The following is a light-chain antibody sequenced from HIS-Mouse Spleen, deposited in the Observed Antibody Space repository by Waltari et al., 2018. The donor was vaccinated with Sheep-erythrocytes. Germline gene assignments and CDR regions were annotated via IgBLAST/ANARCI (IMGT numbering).Light chain of an antibody. CDR1: SRDVGSYNL. CDR2: EGS. J-gene: IGLJ3*02. Sequence: QSALTQPASVSGSPGQSITLSCPGTSRDVGSYNLVSWYQQHPGKAPKLMIYEGSKRPSGVSNRFSGSKSGNTASLTISGLQAEDEADYYCCSYAGSSTPWVFGGGTKLTVL. CDR3: CSYAGSSTPWV. V-gene: IGLV2-23*01.